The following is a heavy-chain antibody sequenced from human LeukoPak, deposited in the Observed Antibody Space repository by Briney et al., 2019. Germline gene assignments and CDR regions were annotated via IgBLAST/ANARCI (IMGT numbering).Heavy chain of an antibody. V-gene: IGHV3-48*03. Sequence: QSGGSLRLSCAASGFTFSSYGMNWVRQAPGKGLEWISYISSSGSAIYYADSVKGRFTISRDNAKNSLYLQMNSLRAEDTAVYYCARELEVADNFDYWGQGTLVTVSS. CDR1: GFTFSSYG. D-gene: IGHD6-19*01. CDR2: ISSSGSAI. J-gene: IGHJ4*02. CDR3: ARELEVADNFDY.